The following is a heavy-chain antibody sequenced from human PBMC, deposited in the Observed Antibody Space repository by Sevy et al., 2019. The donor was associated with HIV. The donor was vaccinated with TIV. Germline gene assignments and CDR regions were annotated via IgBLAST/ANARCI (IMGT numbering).Heavy chain of an antibody. CDR3: TRQDSAASDI. D-gene: IGHD1-26*01. J-gene: IGHJ3*02. V-gene: IGHV1-2*02. CDR1: GYTFTGYY. Sequence: ASVKVSCKSSGYTFTGYYMHWVRQAPGQGLEWMGWINANNGGTNYAQRFQGRVTMTRDTSITTAYMELSRLTSDDTAVYYCTRQDSAASDIWGQGTVVTVSS. CDR2: INANNGGT.